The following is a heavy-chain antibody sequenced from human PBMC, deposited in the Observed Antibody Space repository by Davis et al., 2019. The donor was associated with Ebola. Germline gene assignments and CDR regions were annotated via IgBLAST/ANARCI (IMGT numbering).Heavy chain of an antibody. V-gene: IGHV4-34*01. CDR2: INHSGST. CDR3: ARVATIFGVVTRRTLDNYYYYMDV. Sequence: PSETLSLTCAVYGGSFSGYYWSWIRQPPGRGLEWIGEINHSGSTNYNPSLKSRVTISVETSKNQFSLKLSSVTAADTAVYYWARVATIFGVVTRRTLDNYYYYMDVWGKGTTVTVSS. J-gene: IGHJ6*03. CDR1: GGSFSGYY. D-gene: IGHD3-3*01.